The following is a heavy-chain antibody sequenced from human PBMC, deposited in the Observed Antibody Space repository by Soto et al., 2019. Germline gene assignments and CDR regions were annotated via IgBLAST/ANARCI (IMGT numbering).Heavy chain of an antibody. D-gene: IGHD1-26*01. CDR2: IYYSGST. J-gene: IGHJ5*02. V-gene: IGHV4-39*01. CDR1: GGSISSSSYY. CDR3: ARRWELGGWFDP. Sequence: QLQLQESGPGLVKPSETLSLTCTVSGGSISSSSYYWGWIRQPPGKGLEWIGSIYYSGSTYYNPSLKSRVTISVDTSKNQFSLKLSSVTAADTAVYYCARRWELGGWFDPWGQGTLVTVSS.